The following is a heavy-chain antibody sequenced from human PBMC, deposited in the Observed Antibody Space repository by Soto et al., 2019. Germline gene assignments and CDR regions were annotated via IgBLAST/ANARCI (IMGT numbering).Heavy chain of an antibody. D-gene: IGHD4-17*01. J-gene: IGHJ6*03. Sequence: QVQLVESGGGVVQPGRSLRLSCAASGFTFSSYGMHWVRQAPGKGLEWVAVIWYDGSNKYYADSVKGRFTISRDNSKNTLYLQMNSLRAEDTAVYYCARDPLLYXDTHYYMDVWGKGTTVTVSS. V-gene: IGHV3-33*01. CDR1: GFTFSSYG. CDR3: ARDPLLYXDTHYYMDV. CDR2: IWYDGSNK.